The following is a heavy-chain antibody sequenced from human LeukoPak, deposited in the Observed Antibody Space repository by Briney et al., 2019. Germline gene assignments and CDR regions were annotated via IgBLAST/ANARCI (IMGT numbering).Heavy chain of an antibody. J-gene: IGHJ4*02. CDR2: ISDNGGST. V-gene: IGHV3-64*01. Sequence: GGSLRLTCAASGFTFSAYAMHWVRQAPGKGLEYVSGISDNGGSTYYANSVKGRFTISRDNSKKTLYLQMGGLKAGDMAVYYCVRPRNVLRYFDWLSFDCWGRGILVTVSS. CDR3: VRPRNVLRYFDWLSFDC. D-gene: IGHD3-9*01. CDR1: GFTFSAYA.